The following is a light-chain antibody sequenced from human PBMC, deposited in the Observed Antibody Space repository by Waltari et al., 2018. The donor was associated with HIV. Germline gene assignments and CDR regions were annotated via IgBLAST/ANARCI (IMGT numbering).Light chain of an antibody. CDR3: AAWDDRVSGWL. V-gene: IGLV1-47*01. Sequence: QSLLTQPPSASGTPGQRVTISCSGSTSNIGTNYVYWYQQLPGTAPKLPIYRNNQRPSGVPDRFSGSKSGTSASLAISGLRSEDEADYYCAAWDDRVSGWLFGGGTKLTVL. J-gene: IGLJ3*02. CDR2: RNN. CDR1: TSNIGTNY.